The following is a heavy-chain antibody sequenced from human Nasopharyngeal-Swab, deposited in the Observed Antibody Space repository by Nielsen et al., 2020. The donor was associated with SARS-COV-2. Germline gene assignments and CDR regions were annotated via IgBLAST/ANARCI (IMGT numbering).Heavy chain of an antibody. CDR2: MNPNSGNT. CDR3: ASLGSSSWAPFDY. Sequence: ASVKVSCKASGYTFTSYDINWVRQATGQGLEWMGWMNPNSGNTGYAQKFQGRVTMTRNTSISTAYTELSSLRSEDTAVYYCASLGSSSWAPFDYWGQGTLVTVSS. V-gene: IGHV1-8*01. J-gene: IGHJ4*02. D-gene: IGHD6-13*01. CDR1: GYTFTSYD.